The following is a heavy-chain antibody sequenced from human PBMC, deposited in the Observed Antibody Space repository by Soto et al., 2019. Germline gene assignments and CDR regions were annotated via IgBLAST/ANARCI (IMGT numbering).Heavy chain of an antibody. D-gene: IGHD3-22*01. V-gene: IGHV3-53*01. CDR2: IYSGGST. J-gene: IGHJ3*01. Sequence: EVQLVESGGGLIQPGGSLRLSCAASGFTFSSNDMNWVRQAPGKGLEWVSLIYSGGSTYYADSVKGRFTISRDNSKNTLYLQMSSLRAEDTAVYYCATRPLLPGDPCGQGTMVTVSS. CDR3: ATRPLLPGDP. CDR1: GFTFSSND.